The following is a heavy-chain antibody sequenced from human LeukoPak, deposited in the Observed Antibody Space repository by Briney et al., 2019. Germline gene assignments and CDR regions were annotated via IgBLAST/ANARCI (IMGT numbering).Heavy chain of an antibody. CDR1: GYSFTSYW. V-gene: IGHV5-51*01. CDR3: ARQMAAAAWYGMDV. D-gene: IGHD6-13*01. Sequence: GESLKISCKGSGYSFTSYWIGWVRQMPGRGLEWMGIIYPGDSDARYSPSFQGQVTISADKSIRIAYLQWSSLKASDTAMYSCARQMAAAAWYGMDVWGQGTTVTVSS. J-gene: IGHJ6*02. CDR2: IYPGDSDA.